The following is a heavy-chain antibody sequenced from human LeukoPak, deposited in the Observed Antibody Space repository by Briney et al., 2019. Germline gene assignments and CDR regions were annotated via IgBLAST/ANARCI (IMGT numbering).Heavy chain of an antibody. CDR3: ARASWRGIAVAGGDY. Sequence: SVKVSCKASGYTFTGYYMHWVRQAPGQGLEWMGWINPNSGGTNYAQKFQGRVTMTRDTSISTAYMELSRLRSDDTAVYYCARASWRGIAVAGGDYWGQGTLVTVSS. D-gene: IGHD6-19*01. J-gene: IGHJ4*02. CDR2: INPNSGGT. V-gene: IGHV1-2*02. CDR1: GYTFTGYY.